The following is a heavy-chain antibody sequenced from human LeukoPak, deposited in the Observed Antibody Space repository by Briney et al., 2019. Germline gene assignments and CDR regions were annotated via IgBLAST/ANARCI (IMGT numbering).Heavy chain of an antibody. D-gene: IGHD6-13*01. CDR2: ISSSGSTI. CDR1: GFTFSSYE. J-gene: IGHJ6*02. Sequence: GGSLRLSCAASGFTFSSYEMNWIRQAPGKGLEWVSYISSSGSTIYYADSVKGRFTISRDNAKNSLYLQMNSLRAEDTAVYYCARYPGIAAAGRLAYYYYYGMDVWGQGTTVTVSS. CDR3: ARYPGIAAAGRLAYYYYYGMDV. V-gene: IGHV3-48*03.